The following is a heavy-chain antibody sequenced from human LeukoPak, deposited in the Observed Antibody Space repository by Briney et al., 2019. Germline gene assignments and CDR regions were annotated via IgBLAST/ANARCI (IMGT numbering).Heavy chain of an antibody. CDR3: ARLPRSSSPPSYYYYYMDV. CDR2: IYPGDSDT. CDR1: GYSFTSYW. Sequence: GESLKISCKGSGYSFTSYWIGWVRQMPGKGLEWMGIIYPGDSDTRYSPSFQGQVTISADESISTAYLQWSSLKASDTAMYYCARLPRSSSPPSYYYYYMDVWGKGTTVTVSS. V-gene: IGHV5-51*01. J-gene: IGHJ6*03. D-gene: IGHD6-13*01.